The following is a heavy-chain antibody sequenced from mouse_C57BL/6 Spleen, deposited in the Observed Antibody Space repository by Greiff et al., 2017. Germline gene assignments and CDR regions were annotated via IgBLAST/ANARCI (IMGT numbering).Heavy chain of an antibody. D-gene: IGHD2-2*01. Sequence: VQLQQSGAELAKTGASVKLSCKASGYTFTSYWMNWVKQRPGPGLEWIGYINPSSGYTKYNQKFKVKATLTADKSSSTAYMQLSSLTYEDSAVYYCARWEHGYYFDYWGQGTTRTVSS. CDR1: GYTFTSYW. J-gene: IGHJ2*01. V-gene: IGHV1-7*01. CDR3: ARWEHGYYFDY. CDR2: INPSSGYT.